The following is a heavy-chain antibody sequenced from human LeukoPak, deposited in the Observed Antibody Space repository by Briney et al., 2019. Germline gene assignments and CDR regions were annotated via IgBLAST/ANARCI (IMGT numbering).Heavy chain of an antibody. J-gene: IGHJ4*02. CDR1: GGSISSSSYY. D-gene: IGHD2-15*01. CDR2: IYYSGST. V-gene: IGHV4-31*03. CDR3: ARGIYFDY. Sequence: SETLSLTCTVSGGSISSSSYYWSWIRQHPGKGLEWIGYIYYSGSTYYNPSLKSRVTISVDTSKNQFSLKLSSVTAADTAVYYCARGIYFDYWGQGTLVTVSS.